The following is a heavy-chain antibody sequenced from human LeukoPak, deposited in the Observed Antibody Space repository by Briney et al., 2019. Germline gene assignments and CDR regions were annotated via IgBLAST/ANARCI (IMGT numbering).Heavy chain of an antibody. D-gene: IGHD2-2*01. CDR2: IYTSGSI. V-gene: IGHV4-4*09. CDR1: GGSISRSY. CDR3: AHSSTSGRFDY. J-gene: IGHJ4*02. Sequence: SETLSLTCTVSGGSISRSYWSWIRQPPGKGLEWIGYIYTSGSINYSPSLKSRVTISVDTSKNQFSLKLTSVTAADTAVYYCAHSSTSGRFDYWGQGILVTVSS.